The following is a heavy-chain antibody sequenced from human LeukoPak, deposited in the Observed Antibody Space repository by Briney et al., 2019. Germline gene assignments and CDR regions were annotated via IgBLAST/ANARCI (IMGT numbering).Heavy chain of an antibody. Sequence: GASVKVSCKASGYTFTGYYMHWVRQAPGQGLEWMGWINPNSGGTNYAQKFQGRVTMTRDTSINTAYMELSSLRSDDTAVYYCARLLVNTAMVKDYWGQGTLVTVSS. J-gene: IGHJ4*02. CDR1: GYTFTGYY. CDR3: ARLLVNTAMVKDY. V-gene: IGHV1-2*02. CDR2: INPNSGGT. D-gene: IGHD5-18*01.